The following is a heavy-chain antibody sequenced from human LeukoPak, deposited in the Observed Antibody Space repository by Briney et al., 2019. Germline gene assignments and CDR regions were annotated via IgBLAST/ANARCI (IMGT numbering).Heavy chain of an antibody. Sequence: PGGSLRLFCGASGFTFGTYWMHWVRQAPGKGLVWVSGINSDGGTTTYADSVKGRFTISRDNAKNTLYLQMNNLRAEDTAIYYCATDSYVSGSYYRLFYWGQGTLVTVSS. CDR2: INSDGGTT. CDR3: ATDSYVSGSYYRLFY. CDR1: GFTFGTYW. D-gene: IGHD3-10*01. V-gene: IGHV3-74*01. J-gene: IGHJ4*02.